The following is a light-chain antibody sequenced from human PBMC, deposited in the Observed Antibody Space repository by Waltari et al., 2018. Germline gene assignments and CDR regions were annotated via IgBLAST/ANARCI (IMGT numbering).Light chain of an antibody. V-gene: IGLV3-1*01. CDR1: RLGEKY. Sequence: SYELTQPPSVSVFPGQTASIACSGDRLGEKYTFWYQMKPGQSPQLLMFQDDRRPSGIPERFSGSNAGNTATQTISGTQAMDEADYYCQAWGDSVAVFGGGTKLTVL. CDR3: QAWGDSVAV. J-gene: IGLJ2*01. CDR2: QDD.